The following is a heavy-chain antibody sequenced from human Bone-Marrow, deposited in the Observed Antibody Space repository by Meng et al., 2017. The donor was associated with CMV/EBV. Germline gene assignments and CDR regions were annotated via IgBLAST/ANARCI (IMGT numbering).Heavy chain of an antibody. Sequence: GSLRLSCTVSGGSISNYYWSWIRQPPGKGLEWIGYAFHSGGTHYNPSLMGRVTISIDKSRNQFSLILTSVTAADTAIYYCARDPTSSIWHRFDPWGQETLVTVSS. J-gene: IGHJ5*02. CDR3: ARDPTSSIWHRFDP. CDR2: AFHSGGT. D-gene: IGHD6-13*01. CDR1: GGSISNYY. V-gene: IGHV4-59*01.